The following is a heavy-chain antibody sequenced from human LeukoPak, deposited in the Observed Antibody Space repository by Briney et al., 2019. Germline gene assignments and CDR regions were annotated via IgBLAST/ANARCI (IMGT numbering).Heavy chain of an antibody. V-gene: IGHV3-21*01. D-gene: IGHD6-19*01. CDR3: AREADKNAFDI. CDR2: ISSSNNYI. CDR1: ELTFSSYN. Sequence: PGGSLGLSCAASELTFSSYNMNWVRQAPGKGLEWVSSISSSNNYIYYADSVKGRFTISRDNAKNSLYLQMNSLRAEDTAVYFCAREADKNAFDIWGQGTMVTVSS. J-gene: IGHJ3*02.